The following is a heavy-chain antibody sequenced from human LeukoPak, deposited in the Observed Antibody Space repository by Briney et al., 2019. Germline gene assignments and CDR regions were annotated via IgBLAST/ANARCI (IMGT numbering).Heavy chain of an antibody. J-gene: IGHJ4*02. CDR1: GGSISSGSYY. V-gene: IGHV4-61*02. CDR2: IYTSGST. CDR3: ARRGLGPWELLFDY. D-gene: IGHD1-26*01. Sequence: PSETLSLTCTVSGGSISSGSYYWSWIRQPAGKGLEWIGRIYTSGSTNYNPSLKSRVTISVDTSKNQFSLKLSSVTAADTAVYYCARRGLGPWELLFDYWGQGTLVTVSS.